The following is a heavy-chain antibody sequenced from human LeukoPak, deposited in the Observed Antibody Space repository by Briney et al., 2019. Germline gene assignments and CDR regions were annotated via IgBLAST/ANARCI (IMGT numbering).Heavy chain of an antibody. CDR2: IWYDGSNK. Sequence: PGRSLRLSCAASGFNLSSYGMHWVRQAPRKGLAWVAVIWYDGSNKYYADAVKGRFTISRDNSKTTLYLQMNSLRAEDTAVYYCAKDLTPWYYAYPELLSLYYWGQGTLVSVSS. CDR1: GFNLSSYG. V-gene: IGHV3-33*06. CDR3: AKDLTPWYYAYPELLSLYY. D-gene: IGHD3-16*01. J-gene: IGHJ4*02.